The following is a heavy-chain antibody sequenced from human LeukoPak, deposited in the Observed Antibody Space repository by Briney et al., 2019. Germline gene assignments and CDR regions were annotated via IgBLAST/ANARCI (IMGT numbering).Heavy chain of an antibody. J-gene: IGHJ4*02. Sequence: PSETLSLTCTVSGGSISSSSYYWGWIRQPPGKGLEWIGSIYYSGSTYYNPSLKSRVTISVDTSKNQFSLKLSSVTAADTAVYYCASYSTVTYFDYWGQGTLVTVSS. CDR2: IYYSGST. CDR1: GGSISSSSYY. V-gene: IGHV4-39*07. D-gene: IGHD4-17*01. CDR3: ASYSTVTYFDY.